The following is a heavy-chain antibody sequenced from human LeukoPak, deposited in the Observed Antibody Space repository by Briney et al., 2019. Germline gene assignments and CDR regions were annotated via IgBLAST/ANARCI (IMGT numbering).Heavy chain of an antibody. CDR2: IKQDGSEK. Sequence: GGSLRLSCAASGFTFSSYWMSWVRQAPGKGLEWVANIKQDGSEKNYVDSVKGRFTISRDNAKNSLYMQMNSLRAEDTAVYYCAREWVGVGGKSRFDSWGQGTLVTVSS. CDR3: AREWVGVGGKSRFDS. D-gene: IGHD1-26*01. J-gene: IGHJ4*02. V-gene: IGHV3-7*05. CDR1: GFTFSSYW.